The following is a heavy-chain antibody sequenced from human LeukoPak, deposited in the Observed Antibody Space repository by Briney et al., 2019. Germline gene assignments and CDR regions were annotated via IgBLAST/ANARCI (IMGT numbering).Heavy chain of an antibody. J-gene: IGHJ6*02. CDR2: INHSGST. CDR1: GGSFSGYY. D-gene: IGHD5-18*01. CDR3: ARAGYSYGYYYYYGMDV. Sequence: PSETLSLTCAVYGGSFSGYYWSWIRQPPGKGLKWIGEINHSGSTNYNPSLKSRVTISVDTSKNQFSLKLSSVTAADTAVYYCARAGYSYGYYYYYGMDVWGQGTTVTVSS. V-gene: IGHV4-34*01.